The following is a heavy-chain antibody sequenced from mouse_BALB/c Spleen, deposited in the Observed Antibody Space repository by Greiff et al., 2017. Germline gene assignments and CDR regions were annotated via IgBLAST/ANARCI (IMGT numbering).Heavy chain of an antibody. CDR1: GYSITSDYA. V-gene: IGHV3-2*02. J-gene: IGHJ3*01. D-gene: IGHD3-1*01. CDR3: ARRGYRAY. CDR2: ISYSGST. Sequence: EVKLEESGPGLVKPSQSLSLTCTVTGYSITSDYAWNWIRQFPGNKLEWMGYISYSGSTSYNPSLKSRISITRDTSKNQFFLQLNSVTTEDTATYYCARRGYRAYWGQGTLVTVSA.